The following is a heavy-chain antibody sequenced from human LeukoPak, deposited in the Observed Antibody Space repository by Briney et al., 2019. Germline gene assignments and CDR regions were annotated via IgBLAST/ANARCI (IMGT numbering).Heavy chain of an antibody. Sequence: PSETLSLTCTVSGGSISSYYWSWIRQPPGKGLEWIGYIYYSGSTNYSPSLKSRVTISVDTSKNQFSLKLSSVTAADTAVYYCARESIAGMWGGFDYWGQGTLVTVSS. V-gene: IGHV4-59*01. D-gene: IGHD6-6*01. CDR2: IYYSGST. CDR1: GGSISSYY. CDR3: ARESIAGMWGGFDY. J-gene: IGHJ4*02.